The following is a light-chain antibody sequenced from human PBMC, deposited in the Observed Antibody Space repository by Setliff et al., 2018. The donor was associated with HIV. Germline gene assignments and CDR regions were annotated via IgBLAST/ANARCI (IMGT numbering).Light chain of an antibody. CDR3: CSFADSYTSLYV. Sequence: QSALAQPRSASGSPGQSVTISCTGTSSDVGGYNYVSWYQEHPGKAPKLMIFDVSKRPSGVPDRFSGSKSGNTASLTISGLQAEDEADYYCCSFADSYTSLYVFGTGTKVTVL. J-gene: IGLJ1*01. CDR1: SSDVGGYNY. CDR2: DVS. V-gene: IGLV2-11*01.